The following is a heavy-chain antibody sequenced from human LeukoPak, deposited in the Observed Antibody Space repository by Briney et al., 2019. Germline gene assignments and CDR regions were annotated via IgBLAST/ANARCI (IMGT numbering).Heavy chain of an antibody. CDR3: ARRLRGSPVDY. CDR2: ISSGADYI. CDR1: GFIFSSYG. J-gene: IGHJ4*02. D-gene: IGHD5-12*01. V-gene: IGHV3-21*01. Sequence: GGSLRLSCAASGFIFSSYGMNWVRQAPGKGLEWVSSISSGADYIYYGDSVRGRFTISRDNAKNSLYLQMNSLRAEDTAVYYCARRLRGSPVDYWGQGTLVTVSS.